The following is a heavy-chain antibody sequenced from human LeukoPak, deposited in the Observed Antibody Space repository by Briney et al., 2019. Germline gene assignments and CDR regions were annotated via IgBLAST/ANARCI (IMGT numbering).Heavy chain of an antibody. CDR1: GGSFSGYY. V-gene: IGHV4-34*01. CDR2: INHSGST. Sequence: SSETLSLTCAVYGGSFSGYYWSWIRQPPGKGLEWIGEINHSGSTNYNPSLKSRVTISVDTSKNQFSLKLSSVTAADTAVYYCASGGRRDGYNWGRKTAPRFDYWGQGTLVTVSS. CDR3: ASGGRRDGYNWGRKTAPRFDY. J-gene: IGHJ4*02. D-gene: IGHD5-24*01.